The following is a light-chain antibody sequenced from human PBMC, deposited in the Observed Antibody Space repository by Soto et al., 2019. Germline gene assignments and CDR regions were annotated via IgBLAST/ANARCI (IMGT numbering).Light chain of an antibody. CDR1: SGDVGSYNL. Sequence: QSALTQPASVSGSPGQSFTISCTETSGDVGSYNLVSWYQQHPGKAPKLMIYEGSKRPSGVSHRFSGFKSGNTASPTISGLQAVGEAEYYCCSHAWSSRSVFPTGTKVTVL. V-gene: IGLV2-23*01. CDR2: EGS. J-gene: IGLJ1*01. CDR3: CSHAWSSRSV.